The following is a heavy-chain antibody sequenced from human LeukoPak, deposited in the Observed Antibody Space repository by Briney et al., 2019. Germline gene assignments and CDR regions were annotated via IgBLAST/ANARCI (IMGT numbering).Heavy chain of an antibody. CDR3: ASYDYGSGFDY. CDR1: GGSISSGGYS. CDR2: IYHSGST. Sequence: PSETLSLTCAVSGGSISSGGYSWSWIRQPPGKGLEWIGYIYHSGSTYYNPPLKSRVTISVDRSKNQFSLKLSSVTAADTAVYYCASYDYGSGFDYWGQGTLVTVPS. V-gene: IGHV4-30-2*01. J-gene: IGHJ4*02. D-gene: IGHD3-10*01.